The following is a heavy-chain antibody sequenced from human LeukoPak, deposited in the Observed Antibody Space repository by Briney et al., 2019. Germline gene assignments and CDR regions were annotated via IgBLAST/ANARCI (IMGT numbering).Heavy chain of an antibody. CDR2: IYYSGST. J-gene: IGHJ3*02. V-gene: IGHV4-59*01. Sequence: PSETLSLTCTVSGGSISSYYWSWIRQPPGKGLEWIGYIYYSGSTNYNPSLKSRVTISVDTSKNQFSLKLSSVTAADTAVYYCARGLMYSSSWYEWGSAFDIWGQGTMVTVSS. D-gene: IGHD6-13*01. CDR1: GGSISSYY. CDR3: ARGLMYSSSWYEWGSAFDI.